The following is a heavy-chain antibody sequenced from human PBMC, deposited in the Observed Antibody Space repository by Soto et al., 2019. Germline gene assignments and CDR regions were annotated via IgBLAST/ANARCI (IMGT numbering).Heavy chain of an antibody. Sequence: PGGSLRLSCAASGFTFSSYGMHWVRQAPGKGLVWVSRINSDGSSTTYADSVKGRFTISRDNAKNTVYLQMNSLRAEDTAVYYCASKHSSRAFDYWGQGTLVTVSS. V-gene: IGHV3-74*01. CDR3: ASKHSSRAFDY. D-gene: IGHD6-13*01. CDR2: INSDGSST. CDR1: GFTFSSYG. J-gene: IGHJ4*02.